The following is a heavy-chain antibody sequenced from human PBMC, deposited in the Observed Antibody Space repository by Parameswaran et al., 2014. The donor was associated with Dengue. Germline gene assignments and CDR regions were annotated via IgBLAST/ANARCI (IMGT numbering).Heavy chain of an antibody. D-gene: IGHD1-1*01. J-gene: IGHJ5*02. CDR3: ARDHSNPNWNDVDWFDP. Sequence: WVRQAPGQGLEWMGWINTNTGNPTYAQGFTGRFVFSLDTSVSTAYLQISSLKAEDTAVYYCARDHSNPNWNDVDWFDPWGQGTLVTVSS. V-gene: IGHV7-4-1*02. CDR2: INTNTGNP.